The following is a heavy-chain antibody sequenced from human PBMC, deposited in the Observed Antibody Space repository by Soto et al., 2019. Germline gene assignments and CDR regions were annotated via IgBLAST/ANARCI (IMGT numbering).Heavy chain of an antibody. J-gene: IGHJ4*02. V-gene: IGHV3-23*01. D-gene: IGHD3-22*01. CDR2: ISGSGSTI. CDR1: GFTFSSYA. CDR3: AKVFYYYDSSGYYYFDY. Sequence: LRLSCAASGFTFSSYAVSWVRQAPGKGPEWISSISGSGSTIYYADSVKGRFTISRDNSKNTLYLQMSSLRAEDTAVYYCAKVFYYYDSSGYYYFDYWGQGTLVTV.